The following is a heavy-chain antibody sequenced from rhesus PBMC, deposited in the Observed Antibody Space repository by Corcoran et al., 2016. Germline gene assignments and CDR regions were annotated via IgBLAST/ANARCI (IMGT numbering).Heavy chain of an antibody. CDR1: GGSISSNS. V-gene: IGHV4-173*01. CDR3: ARAAGGANGPCFDY. D-gene: IGHD1-44*02. Sequence: QVQLQESGPGLVKPSETLSLTCAVSGGSISSNSWTWIRQPPGRGLEWIGRISGDDRSTDYNPPLKSRVTISKDTSKSQVSLKLTSVTAADTAVYFCARAAGGANGPCFDYWGQGVLVTVSS. CDR2: ISGDDRST. J-gene: IGHJ4*01.